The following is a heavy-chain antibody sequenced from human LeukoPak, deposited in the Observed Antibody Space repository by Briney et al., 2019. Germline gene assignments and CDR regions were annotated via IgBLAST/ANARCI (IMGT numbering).Heavy chain of an antibody. V-gene: IGHV1-2*02. Sequence: GASVKVSCKASGYTFTGYYMHWVRQAPGQGLEWMGWINPNSGGTNYAQKFQGRVTMTWDTSISTAYMELSRLRSDDTAVYYCAREDCSSTSCDTVFDYWGQGTLVTVSS. CDR2: INPNSGGT. CDR3: AREDCSSTSCDTVFDY. D-gene: IGHD2-2*02. CDR1: GYTFTGYY. J-gene: IGHJ4*02.